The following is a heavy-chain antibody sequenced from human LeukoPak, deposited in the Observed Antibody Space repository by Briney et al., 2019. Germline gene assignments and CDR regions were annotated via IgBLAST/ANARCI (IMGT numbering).Heavy chain of an antibody. CDR2: IYYSGST. CDR3: ARAPSDIVVVPAAPPRYYYYGMDV. J-gene: IGHJ6*04. Sequence: SETLSLTCPVSGGSISSYYWSWIRQPPGKGLEWIGYIYYSGSTNYNPSLKSRVTVSVDTSKNQFSLKLSSVTAADTAVYYCARAPSDIVVVPAAPPRYYYYGMDVWGKGTTVTVSS. D-gene: IGHD2-2*01. V-gene: IGHV4-59*01. CDR1: GGSISSYY.